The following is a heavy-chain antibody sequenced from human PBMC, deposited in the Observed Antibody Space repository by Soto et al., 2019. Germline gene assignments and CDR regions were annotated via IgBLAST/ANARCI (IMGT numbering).Heavy chain of an antibody. J-gene: IGHJ4*02. Sequence: SETLSLTCTVSGGSISSGGYYWSWIRQHPGKGLEWIGYIYYSGSTYYNPSLKSRVTISVDTSKNQFSLKLSSVTAADTAVYYCARDSSIQLWPHFDYWGQGTLVTVSS. CDR2: IYYSGST. V-gene: IGHV4-31*03. CDR1: GGSISSGGYY. CDR3: ARDSSIQLWPHFDY. D-gene: IGHD5-18*01.